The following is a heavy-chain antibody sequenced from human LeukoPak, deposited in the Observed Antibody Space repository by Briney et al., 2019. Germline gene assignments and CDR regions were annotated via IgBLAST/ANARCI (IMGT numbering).Heavy chain of an antibody. J-gene: IGHJ3*02. V-gene: IGHV4-34*01. Sequence: SETLSLTCAVYGGSFSGYYWSWIRQPPGKGLEWIGEINHSGSTNYNPSLKSRVTISVDTTKNQFSLKLSSVTAQNTAVYYCARGLIIVVVTAKTFDIWGQGTMVTVSS. CDR3: ARGLIIVVVTAKTFDI. CDR1: GGSFSGYY. D-gene: IGHD2-21*02. CDR2: INHSGST.